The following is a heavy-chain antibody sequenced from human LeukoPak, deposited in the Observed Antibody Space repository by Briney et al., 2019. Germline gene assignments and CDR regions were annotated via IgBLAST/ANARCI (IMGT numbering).Heavy chain of an antibody. D-gene: IGHD5-18*01. CDR3: ARSSLRVEYSYRIDF. J-gene: IGHJ4*02. V-gene: IGHV4-59*01. CDR2: IYYSGST. CDR1: GGSISSYY. Sequence: SETLSLTCTVSGGSISSYYWSWIRQPPGKGLEWIGYIYYSGSTNYNPSLKSRVTISVDTSKNQFSLKLSSVTAADTAVYYCARSSLRVEYSYRIDFWGQGTLVTVSS.